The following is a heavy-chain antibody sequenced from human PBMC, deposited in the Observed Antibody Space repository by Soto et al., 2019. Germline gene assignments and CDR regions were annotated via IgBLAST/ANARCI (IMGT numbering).Heavy chain of an antibody. Sequence: PSETLSLTCTVSGGSISSYYWSWIRQPPGKGLEWIGYIYYSGSTNYNPSLKSRVTISVDTSKNQFSLKLSSVTAADTAVYYCASKKMGYSSGWLDYWGQGTLVTVSS. CDR3: ASKKMGYSSGWLDY. V-gene: IGHV4-59*01. J-gene: IGHJ4*02. D-gene: IGHD6-19*01. CDR1: GGSISSYY. CDR2: IYYSGST.